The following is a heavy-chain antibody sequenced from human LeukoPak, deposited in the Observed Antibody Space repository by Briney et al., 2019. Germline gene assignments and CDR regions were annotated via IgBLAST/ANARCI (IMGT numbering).Heavy chain of an antibody. CDR3: AKSCNSGNCYYNY. J-gene: IGHJ4*02. V-gene: IGHV3-23*01. Sequence: PGGSLRLSCAASGFTFSNCAMSWVRQAPEKGLEWVSGISGSGSSTYYADSVKGRFTISRDNSENTLSLQMNSLRVDDTAIYYCAKSCNSGNCYYNYWGQGTLVTVFS. CDR1: GFTFSNCA. CDR2: ISGSGSST. D-gene: IGHD2/OR15-2a*01.